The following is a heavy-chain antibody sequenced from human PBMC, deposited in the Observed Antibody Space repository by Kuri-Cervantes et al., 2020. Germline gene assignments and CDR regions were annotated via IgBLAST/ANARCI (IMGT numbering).Heavy chain of an antibody. D-gene: IGHD2-2*01. J-gene: IGHJ4*02. Sequence: GESLKISCAASGFTFSSYGMSWVRQAPGKGLEWVSAISGSDGSTYYADSVKGRFTTSRDNSKNTLYLQMNSLRAEDTAVYYCAKGGSTSGYAPLDYWGQGTLVTVSS. V-gene: IGHV3-23*01. CDR1: GFTFSSYG. CDR2: ISGSDGST. CDR3: AKGGSTSGYAPLDY.